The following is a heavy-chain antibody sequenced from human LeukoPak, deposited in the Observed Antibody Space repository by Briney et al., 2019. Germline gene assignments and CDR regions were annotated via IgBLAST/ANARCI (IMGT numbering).Heavy chain of an antibody. D-gene: IGHD3-22*01. V-gene: IGHV1-69*13. Sequence: ASVTVSCTASGGTFSSYAISWVRQAPGQGLEWMGGIIPIFGTANYAQKFQGRVTITADESTSTAYMELSSLRSEDTAVYYCAECNYDSSGYYRPYYGMDVWGQGTTVTVSS. CDR2: IIPIFGTA. CDR3: AECNYDSSGYYRPYYGMDV. J-gene: IGHJ6*02. CDR1: GGTFSSYA.